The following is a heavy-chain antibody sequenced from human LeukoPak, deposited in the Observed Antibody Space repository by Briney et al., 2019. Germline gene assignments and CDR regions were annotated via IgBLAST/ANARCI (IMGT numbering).Heavy chain of an antibody. CDR3: ARDSLNYYYGMDV. Sequence: GGSLRLSCAASGLTFSSHWMHWVRQAPGKGLAWVSRITNDGSSTTYADSVKGRFTISRDNAKNMLYLQVNSLRAEDTAVYYCARDSLNYYYGMDVWGQGTTVTVSS. V-gene: IGHV3-74*01. J-gene: IGHJ6*02. CDR2: ITNDGSST. CDR1: GLTFSSHW.